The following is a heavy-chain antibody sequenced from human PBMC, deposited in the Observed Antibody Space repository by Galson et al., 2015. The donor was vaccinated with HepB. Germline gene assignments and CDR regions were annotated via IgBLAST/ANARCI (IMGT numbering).Heavy chain of an antibody. D-gene: IGHD3-10*01. V-gene: IGHV3-9*01. CDR2: INWNSGSK. CDR1: GFTFDDYA. CDR3: AKTRSSGLYYYGSGTSTRYFDY. J-gene: IGHJ4*02. Sequence: SLILSCAASGFTFDDYAMHWVRQAPGKGLEWVSGINWNSGSKGYADSVKGRFTISRDNAKNSLYLHMNSLRTEDTALYYCAKTRSSGLYYYGSGTSTRYFDYWGQGTLVTVSS.